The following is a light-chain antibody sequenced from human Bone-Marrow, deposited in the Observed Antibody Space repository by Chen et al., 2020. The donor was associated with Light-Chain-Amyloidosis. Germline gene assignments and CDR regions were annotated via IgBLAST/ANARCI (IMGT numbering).Light chain of an antibody. V-gene: IGLV3-25*03. J-gene: IGLJ1*01. Sequence: SYELTQPPSVSVSPGQTARITCSGDILPKEYVYWYQQKPGQAPVVVIYKDSERPSGVPERFSGSRSGKTVTLTISGAQAEDEADYYCQSEDSTAGYIYVFGSGTKVTVL. CDR3: QSEDSTAGYIYV. CDR1: ILPKEY. CDR2: KDS.